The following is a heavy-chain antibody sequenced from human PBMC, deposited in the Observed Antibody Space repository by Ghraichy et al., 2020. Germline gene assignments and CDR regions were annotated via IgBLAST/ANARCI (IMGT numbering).Heavy chain of an antibody. D-gene: IGHD6-13*01. Sequence: GGSLRLSCAASGFTFSSLWMTWVRQAPGKGLEWVANIKQDGSEKYYVDSVKGRFSISRDNAKNSLSLQMNSLRVEDTAVYYCARGGRTSSWFWADWGQGALVTVSS. CDR3: ARGGRTSSWFWAD. J-gene: IGHJ4*02. CDR1: GFTFSSLW. V-gene: IGHV3-7*04. CDR2: IKQDGSEK.